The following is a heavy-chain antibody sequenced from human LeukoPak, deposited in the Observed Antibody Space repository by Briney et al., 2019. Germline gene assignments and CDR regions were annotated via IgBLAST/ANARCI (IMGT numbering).Heavy chain of an antibody. V-gene: IGHV3-66*01. Sequence: GGSLRLSCAASGFSVSNNYMDWVRQAPGKGLEWVSVIYSGGSMFYAVSVKSRFTISRDNSKNTLYLQMNSLRAEDTAVYYCARGPDYFDCRGQGTLVTVSS. J-gene: IGHJ4*02. CDR3: ARGPDYFDC. CDR2: IYSGGSM. CDR1: GFSVSNNY.